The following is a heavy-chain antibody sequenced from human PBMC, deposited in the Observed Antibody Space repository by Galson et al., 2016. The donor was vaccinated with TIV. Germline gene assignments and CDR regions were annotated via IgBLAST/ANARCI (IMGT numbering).Heavy chain of an antibody. V-gene: IGHV5-51*01. CDR3: AGQGYRYDPWGAGGLFDY. CDR2: IYPGDSDT. D-gene: IGHD5-18*01. Sequence: QSGAEVKKPGESLKISCKGSGNTFNGYWIGWVRQMPGKGPEWIGIIYPGDSDTRYSPSFQGQVTISADKSINTAYLQWSSLKASDTAMGYCAGQGYRYDPWGAGGLFDYWGQGTLVTVSS. CDR1: GNTFNGYW. J-gene: IGHJ4*02.